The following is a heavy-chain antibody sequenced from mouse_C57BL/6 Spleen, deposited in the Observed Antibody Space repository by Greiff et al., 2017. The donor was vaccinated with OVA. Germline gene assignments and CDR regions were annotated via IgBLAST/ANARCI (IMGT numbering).Heavy chain of an antibody. CDR1: GFNIKDDY. D-gene: IGHD1-1*01. CDR2: IDPENGDT. J-gene: IGHJ4*01. Sequence: VQLKQSGAELVRPGASVKLSCTASGFNIKDDYMHWVKQRPEQGLEWIGWIDPENGDTEYASKFQGKATITADTSSNTAYLQLSSLTSEDTAVYYCTGGSRNYAMDYWGQGTSVTVSS. V-gene: IGHV14-4*01. CDR3: TGGSRNYAMDY.